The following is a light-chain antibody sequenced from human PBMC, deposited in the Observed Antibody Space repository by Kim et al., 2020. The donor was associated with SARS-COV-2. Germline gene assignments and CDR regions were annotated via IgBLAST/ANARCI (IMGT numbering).Light chain of an antibody. J-gene: IGKJ2*01. Sequence: DIQMTQSPSTLSASVGDRVTITCRASQSISSWLAWYQQKPGKAPKLLIYKASSLESGVPSRFSGSGSGTEFTLTISSLQPDDFATYYCQQYNSNSPYAFGQGTKLEI. CDR3: QQYNSNSPYA. CDR1: QSISSW. V-gene: IGKV1-5*03. CDR2: KAS.